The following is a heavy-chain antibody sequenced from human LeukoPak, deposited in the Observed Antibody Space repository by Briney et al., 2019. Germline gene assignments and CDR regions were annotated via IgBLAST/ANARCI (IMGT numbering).Heavy chain of an antibody. CDR3: ARGLPEIPFDY. D-gene: IGHD2-2*01. J-gene: IGHJ4*02. CDR1: GGSVSSGSYC. CDR2: VYYSGST. V-gene: IGHV4-61*01. Sequence: SETLSLTCTVSGGSVSSGSYCWSWIRQPPGKGLEWIGYVYYSGSTNYNSSLKSRVTISVDTSKNQFSLKLSSVTAADTAVYYCARGLPEIPFDYWGQGTLVTVSS.